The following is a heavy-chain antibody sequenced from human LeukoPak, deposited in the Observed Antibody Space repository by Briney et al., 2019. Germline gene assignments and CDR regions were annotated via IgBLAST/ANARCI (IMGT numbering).Heavy chain of an antibody. D-gene: IGHD6-19*01. Sequence: GGSLRLSCAASGFTFIDYDMHWVRQVIGTGLEWVSAIGIRGDTHYSGSVKGRFTISRENAESSLYLQMNSLRAEDTAVYYCARGGIQVSGIDEFDYWGQGTLVTVSS. CDR2: IGIRGDT. CDR3: ARGGIQVSGIDEFDY. J-gene: IGHJ4*02. CDR1: GFTFIDYD. V-gene: IGHV3-13*01.